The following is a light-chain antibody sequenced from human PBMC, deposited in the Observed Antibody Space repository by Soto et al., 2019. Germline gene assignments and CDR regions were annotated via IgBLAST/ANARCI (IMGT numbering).Light chain of an antibody. CDR2: DVS. Sequence: DLQMTQSPSSLSASVGDRVAISCRASQTISTYLHWYQHKPGKDPRLLISDVSTLQSGVPGRFRGSGSETEFTLTITYLQPDDFATYYCQQGYSIHALTFGGGTKVELK. CDR1: QTISTY. CDR3: QQGYSIHALT. V-gene: IGKV1-39*01. J-gene: IGKJ4*01.